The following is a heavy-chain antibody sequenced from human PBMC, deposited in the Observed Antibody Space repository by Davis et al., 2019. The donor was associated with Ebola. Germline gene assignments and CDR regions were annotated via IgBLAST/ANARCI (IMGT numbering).Heavy chain of an antibody. V-gene: IGHV4-59*05. CDR2: IYYSGST. CDR1: GGSISSYY. CDR3: ARQYYYYGMDV. J-gene: IGHJ6*04. Sequence: GSLRLSCTVSGGSISSYYWSCIRQPPGKGLEWIGSIYYSGSTYYNPSLKSRVTISVDTSKNQFSLKLSSVTAADTAVYYCARQYYYYGMDVWGKGTTVTVSS.